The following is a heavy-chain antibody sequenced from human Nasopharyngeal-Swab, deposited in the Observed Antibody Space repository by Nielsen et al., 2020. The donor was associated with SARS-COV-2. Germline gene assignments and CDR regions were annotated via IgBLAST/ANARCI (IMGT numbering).Heavy chain of an antibody. J-gene: IGHJ4*02. Sequence: GESLKISCAASGFTFSTYAMTWVRQAPGKGLEWVSTIDAGGGHRWYADSVKGRFTISRDNSKSTLYLQMNSLRAEDTAIYYCAKDYRLQDPKHFDSWGQGILVTVSS. CDR1: GFTFSTYA. CDR3: AKDYRLQDPKHFDS. CDR2: IDAGGGHR. D-gene: IGHD3-16*01. V-gene: IGHV3-23*01.